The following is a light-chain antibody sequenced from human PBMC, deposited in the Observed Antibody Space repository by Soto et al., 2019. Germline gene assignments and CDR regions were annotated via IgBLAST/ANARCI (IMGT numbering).Light chain of an antibody. CDR3: TSYTSSSTLLV. CDR1: SSDVGGYNY. J-gene: IGLJ1*01. CDR2: EVS. Sequence: QSALTQPASVSGSPGQSITISCTGTSSDVGGYNYVSWYQHHPGKAPKLMIYEVSNRPSGVSNRFSGSKSGNKASLTISGLQAEDEADYYCTSYTSSSTLLVFGTGTKVTVL. V-gene: IGLV2-14*01.